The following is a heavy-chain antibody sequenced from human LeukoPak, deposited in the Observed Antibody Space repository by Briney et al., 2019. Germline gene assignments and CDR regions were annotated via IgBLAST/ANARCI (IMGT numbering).Heavy chain of an antibody. V-gene: IGHV1-2*06. CDR1: GYTFTGYY. J-gene: IGHJ4*02. CDR3: ARDPGVYSSGWYKGDY. CDR2: INPNSGGT. Sequence: ASVKVSCKASGYTFTGYYMHWVRQAPGQGLEWMGRINPNSGGTNYAQKFQGRVTMTRDTSISTAYIELSRLRSDDTAVYYCARDPGVYSSGWYKGDYWGQGTLVTVSS. D-gene: IGHD6-19*01.